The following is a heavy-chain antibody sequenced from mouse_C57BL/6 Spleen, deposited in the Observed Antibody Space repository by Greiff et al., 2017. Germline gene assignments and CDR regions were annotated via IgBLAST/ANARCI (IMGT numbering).Heavy chain of an antibody. Sequence: QVQLQQSGAELVTPGASVKLSCKASGYTFTSYWMHWVKQRPGQGLEWIGMIHPNSGSTNYNEKFKSKATLTVDKSSSTAYMQLSSLTSEDSAVYYCARGLLRGAMDYWGQGTSVTVSS. J-gene: IGHJ4*01. V-gene: IGHV1-64*01. CDR2: IHPNSGST. D-gene: IGHD1-1*01. CDR1: GYTFTSYW. CDR3: ARGLLRGAMDY.